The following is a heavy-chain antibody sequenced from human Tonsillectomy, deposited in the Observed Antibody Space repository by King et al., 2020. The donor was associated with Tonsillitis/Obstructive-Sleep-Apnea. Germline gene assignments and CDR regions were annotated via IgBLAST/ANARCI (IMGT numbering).Heavy chain of an antibody. J-gene: IGHJ4*02. CDR1: GFTFSNAW. V-gene: IGHV3-15*01. Sequence: VQLVEPGGGLVKPGGSLRLSCPASGFTFSNAWMTWVRQPPGKGLERVARIKSKTDGGTTDYAAPVKGRFTIPRDDSKNTLYLQMNSLKTEDTAVYYCTTLLGYCSSTSCSGYWGQGTLVTVSS. CDR3: TTLLGYCSSTSCSGY. CDR2: IKSKTDGGTT. D-gene: IGHD2-2*01.